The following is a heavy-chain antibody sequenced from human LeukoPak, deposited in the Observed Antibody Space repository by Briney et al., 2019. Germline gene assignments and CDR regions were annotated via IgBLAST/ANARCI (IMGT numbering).Heavy chain of an antibody. CDR1: GFTFSNAW. D-gene: IGHD3-9*01. Sequence: GGSLRLSCAASGFTFSNAWMTWVRQAPGKGLEWVGRIKSNSDGGTADYAAPVKGRFTISRDDSKNTLYLQMNSLKTEDTAVYYCTTYSGLGTWSAPGARETLVPVPS. CDR3: TTYSGLGTWSAP. V-gene: IGHV3-15*01. J-gene: IGHJ5*02. CDR2: IKSNSDGGTA.